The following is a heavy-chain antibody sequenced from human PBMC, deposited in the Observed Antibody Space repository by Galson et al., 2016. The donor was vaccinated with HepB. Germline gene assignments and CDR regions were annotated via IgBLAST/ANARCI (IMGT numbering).Heavy chain of an antibody. Sequence: SLRLSCAGSGLTFGSYAMNWVRQAPGKGLEWVSTISGSGVGPYYADSVKGRFIVSRDNSKNTLYLLMTSLTAEDTAVYYCAKDRTLLVWLEMEPDDALDIWGQGTMVTVSS. V-gene: IGHV3-23*01. CDR2: ISGSGVGP. D-gene: IGHD3-10*01. J-gene: IGHJ3*02. CDR1: GLTFGSYA. CDR3: AKDRTLLVWLEMEPDDALDI.